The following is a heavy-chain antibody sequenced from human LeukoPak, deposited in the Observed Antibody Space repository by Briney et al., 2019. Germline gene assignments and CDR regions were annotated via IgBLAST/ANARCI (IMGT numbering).Heavy chain of an antibody. Sequence: PGGSLRLSRAASGFTLSSYSMNWVRQAPGKGLEWVSSISSSSSYIYYADSVKGRFTISRDNAKNSLYLQMNSLRAEDTAVYYCAREPTTVTTAFDYWGQGTLVTVSS. CDR3: AREPTTVTTAFDY. CDR1: GFTLSSYS. V-gene: IGHV3-21*01. D-gene: IGHD4-17*01. CDR2: ISSSSSYI. J-gene: IGHJ4*02.